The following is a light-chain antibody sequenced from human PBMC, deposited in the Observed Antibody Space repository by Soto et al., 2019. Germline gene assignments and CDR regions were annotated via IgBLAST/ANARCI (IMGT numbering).Light chain of an antibody. J-gene: IGLJ3*02. CDR1: NSNIGRNP. CDR2: SDN. CDR3: ATWDDSLNGLWV. V-gene: IGLV1-44*01. Sequence: QSVLTQPPSASGTPGQRVTISCSGSNSNIGRNPVNWYQQLPGTAPKVLIYSDNQRPSGVPDRFSGSKSDTSASLAISGLQSEDEADYYCATWDDSLNGLWVFGGGTKLTVL.